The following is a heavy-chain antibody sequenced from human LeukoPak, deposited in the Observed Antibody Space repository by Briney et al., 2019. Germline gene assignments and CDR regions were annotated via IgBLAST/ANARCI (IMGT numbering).Heavy chain of an antibody. CDR2: IYYSGST. D-gene: IGHD1-14*01. CDR3: ARAEWAAVDY. V-gene: IGHV4-30-4*08. CDR1: GGSISSGDYY. Sequence: SETLSLTCTVSGGSISSGDYYWSWIRQPPGKGLEWIGYIYYSGSTYYNPSLKSRVTISVDASKNQFSLKLSSVTAADTAVYYCARAEWAAVDYWGQGTLVTVSS. J-gene: IGHJ4*02.